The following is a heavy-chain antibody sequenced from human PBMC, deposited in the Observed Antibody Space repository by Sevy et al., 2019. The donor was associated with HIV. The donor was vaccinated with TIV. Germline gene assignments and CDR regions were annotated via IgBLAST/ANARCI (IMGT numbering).Heavy chain of an antibody. CDR3: ARGGRSVVVPAAHYYYGMDV. CDR1: GFTFSSYD. V-gene: IGHV3-13*01. CDR2: IGTAGDT. D-gene: IGHD2-2*01. Sequence: GGSLRLSCAASGFTFSSYDMHWVRQATGKGLEWVSAIGTAGDTYYPGSVKGRFTISRENAKNSLYLQMNSLKAGDTAVYYCARGGRSVVVPAAHYYYGMDVWGQGTTVTVSS. J-gene: IGHJ6*02.